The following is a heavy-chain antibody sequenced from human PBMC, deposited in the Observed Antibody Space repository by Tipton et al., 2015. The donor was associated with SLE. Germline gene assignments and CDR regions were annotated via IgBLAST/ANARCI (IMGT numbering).Heavy chain of an antibody. CDR3: ARVKWRRAFDL. V-gene: IGHV4-34*01. D-gene: IGHD2-8*01. CDR1: GGSFSSYN. Sequence: LRLSCAVHGGSFSSYNWSWIRQPPGEGLEWIGEINHSGGTNYTASLKSRVTISVDTSMNQFSLNLSSVTAADTAVYYCARVKWRRAFDLWGQGTMVTVSS. CDR2: INHSGGT. J-gene: IGHJ3*01.